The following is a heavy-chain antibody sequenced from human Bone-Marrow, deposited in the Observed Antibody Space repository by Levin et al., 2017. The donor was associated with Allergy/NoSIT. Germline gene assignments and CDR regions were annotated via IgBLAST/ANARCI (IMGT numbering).Heavy chain of an antibody. V-gene: IGHV3-23*01. CDR1: GFTFSSFA. Sequence: SCAASGFTFSSFAMSWVRQAPGKGLEWVSGVSGSGGSTYYADSVKGRFTISRDNSKNSLYLQMDSLRAEDTAVYYCAKDGMEWLLFDACDIWGQGTMVNVSS. CDR3: AKDGMEWLLFDACDI. J-gene: IGHJ3*02. D-gene: IGHD3-3*01. CDR2: VSGSGGST.